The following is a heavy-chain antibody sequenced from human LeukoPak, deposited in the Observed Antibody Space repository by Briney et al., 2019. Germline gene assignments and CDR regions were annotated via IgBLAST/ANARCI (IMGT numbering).Heavy chain of an antibody. CDR2: INDGGTYT. V-gene: IGHV3-74*01. CDR3: AKRPIFGELLYYFDY. D-gene: IGHD3-10*01. Sequence: GGSLRLSCAGSGFAFSEYWMHWARQTPEKGLMWVSRINDGGTYTAYADSVKGRFAVSRDNAENTLYLQMNSLRAEDTAIYYCAKRPIFGELLYYFDYWGQGTLVTVSS. J-gene: IGHJ4*02. CDR1: GFAFSEYW.